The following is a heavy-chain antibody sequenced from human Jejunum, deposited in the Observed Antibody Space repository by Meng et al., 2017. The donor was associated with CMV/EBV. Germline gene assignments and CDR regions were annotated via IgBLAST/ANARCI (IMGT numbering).Heavy chain of an antibody. CDR3: AKDVGY. Sequence: QVQLVESGXGVVQPGGSLRLSCAASGFTFSNYGIHWVRQAPGKGLEWVAFIEHDGSNKYYADSVKGRFTISRDNSKNTLYLQMNSLRVEDTAVYYCAKDVGYWGQGTLVTVSS. J-gene: IGHJ4*02. CDR2: IEHDGSNK. CDR1: GFTFSNYG. V-gene: IGHV3-30*02. D-gene: IGHD1-26*01.